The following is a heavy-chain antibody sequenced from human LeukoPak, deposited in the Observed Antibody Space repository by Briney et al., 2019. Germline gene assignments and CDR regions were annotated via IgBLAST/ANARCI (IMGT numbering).Heavy chain of an antibody. J-gene: IGHJ4*02. V-gene: IGHV1-18*01. CDR1: GYTFTSYG. Sequence: ASVKVSCKASGYTFTSYGISWVRQAPGQGLEWMGWISAYNGNTNYAQKLQGRVTMTTDTSTSTAYMELRSLRAEDTALYYCARDVWTFGVVIPGDYWGQGTLVTVSS. CDR3: ARDVWTFGVVIPGDY. CDR2: ISAYNGNT. D-gene: IGHD3-3*01.